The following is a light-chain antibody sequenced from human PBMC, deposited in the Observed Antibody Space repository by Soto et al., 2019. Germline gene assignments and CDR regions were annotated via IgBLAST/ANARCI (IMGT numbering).Light chain of an antibody. CDR2: RAS. J-gene: IGKJ1*01. CDR1: QSLVYSDGNAY. V-gene: IGKV2-30*01. CDR3: MQATHWPPT. Sequence: DVVMTQSPLSLPVTLGQPASISCRSSQSLVYSDGNAYLNWFHQRPGQSPRHLIYRASNRDSGVPDRFSGSWSGTVFTLQINGVEAEDVGVYYCMQATHWPPTFGRGTRVDIK.